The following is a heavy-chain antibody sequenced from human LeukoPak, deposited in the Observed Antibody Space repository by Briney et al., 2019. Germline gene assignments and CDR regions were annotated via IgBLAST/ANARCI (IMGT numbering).Heavy chain of an antibody. J-gene: IGHJ4*02. Sequence: GRSLRLSCAASGFTFSSYGMHWVRQAPGKGLEWVAVISYDGSNKYYADSVKGRFTISRDNSKNTLYLQMNSLRAEDTAVYYCANSLVVFGYFDYWGQGTLVTVSS. CDR1: GFTFSSYG. V-gene: IGHV3-30*18. D-gene: IGHD2-21*01. CDR3: ANSLVVFGYFDY. CDR2: ISYDGSNK.